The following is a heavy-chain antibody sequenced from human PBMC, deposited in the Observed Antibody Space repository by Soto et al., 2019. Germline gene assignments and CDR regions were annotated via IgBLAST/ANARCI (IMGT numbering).Heavy chain of an antibody. CDR2: IIPMFGKA. CDR3: ARDGTLYDSSGYYYLY. V-gene: IGHV1-69*13. Sequence: SVKVSCKASGGTFTGYAISWVRQAPGQGLEWMGGIIPMFGKANYAQKFQGRVTITADESTSTGYMELRSLRSEDTAVYYCARDGTLYDSSGYYYLYWGQGTLVTVSS. J-gene: IGHJ4*02. CDR1: GGTFTGYA. D-gene: IGHD3-22*01.